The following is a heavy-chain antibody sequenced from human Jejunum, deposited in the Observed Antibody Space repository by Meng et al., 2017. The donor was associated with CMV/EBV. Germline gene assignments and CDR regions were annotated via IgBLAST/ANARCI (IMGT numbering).Heavy chain of an antibody. V-gene: IGHV5-51*01. CDR3: ARQVNWGPNDAFDT. D-gene: IGHD7-27*01. J-gene: IGHJ3*02. CDR2: IFPDDSDT. CDR1: GYSLTGYL. Sequence: SGYSLTGYLFGWVRQMPGKGLEWMGIIFPDDSDTRYSPSFQGQVTISVDKSISTAYLQWSSLKASDTAMYFCARQVNWGPNDAFDTWGQGTMVTVSS.